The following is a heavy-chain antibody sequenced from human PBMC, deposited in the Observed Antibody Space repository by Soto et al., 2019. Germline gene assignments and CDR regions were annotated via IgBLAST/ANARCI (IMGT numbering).Heavy chain of an antibody. V-gene: IGHV1-69*01. D-gene: IGHD1-1*01. CDR3: ARGSVQATLYYFDY. CDR2: IIPIFGTA. Sequence: QVQLVQSGAEVKKPGSSVKVSCKASGGTFSSYAISWVRQAPGQGLEWMGGIIPIFGTANYAQKFQGRVTITADESTSTASMEPSSLRSEDTAVYYCARGSVQATLYYFDYWGQGTLVTVSS. CDR1: GGTFSSYA. J-gene: IGHJ4*02.